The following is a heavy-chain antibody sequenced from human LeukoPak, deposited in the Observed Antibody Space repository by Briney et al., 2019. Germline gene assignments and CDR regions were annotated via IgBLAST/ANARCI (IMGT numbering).Heavy chain of an antibody. D-gene: IGHD3-3*01. Sequence: GGSLRLSCTASDFTFSSYNMNWVRQAPGKGLEWVASISASGSYTYYADSVKGRFTISRDNTKNSVYLQMNSLRAEDTAVYFCAREIFWSGYFSNLHFDYWGRGTLVTVSS. V-gene: IGHV3-21*01. CDR2: ISASGSYT. CDR3: AREIFWSGYFSNLHFDY. J-gene: IGHJ4*02. CDR1: DFTFSSYN.